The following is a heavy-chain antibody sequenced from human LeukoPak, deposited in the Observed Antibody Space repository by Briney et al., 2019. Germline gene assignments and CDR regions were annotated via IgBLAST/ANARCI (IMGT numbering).Heavy chain of an antibody. D-gene: IGHD2-15*01. CDR1: EFTFSSYD. CDR3: AGRHCSGGGCYFAGADPFDY. CDR2: ISNSGGRT. V-gene: IGHV3-23*01. J-gene: IGHJ4*02. Sequence: GGSLRLSCVASEFTFSSYDMSWVRQAPGKGLEWVSAISNSGGRTFYADSVKGRFTISRDTSKNTLYLQMNSLRAEDTAVYFCAGRHCSGGGCYFAGADPFDYWGQGTLVTVSS.